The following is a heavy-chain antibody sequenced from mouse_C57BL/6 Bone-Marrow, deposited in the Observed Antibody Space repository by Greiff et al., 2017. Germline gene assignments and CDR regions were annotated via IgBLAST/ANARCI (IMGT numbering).Heavy chain of an antibody. J-gene: IGHJ4*01. D-gene: IGHD2-2*01. CDR2: ISNGGGST. CDR3: ARRESTMVTTGVYAMDY. CDR1: GFTFSDYY. V-gene: IGHV5-12*01. Sequence: DVQLVESGGGLVQPGGSLKLSCAASGFTFSDYYMYWVRQTPEKRLEWVAYISNGGGSTYYPDTVKGRFTISRDNAKNTLYLQMSRLKSEDTAMYYCARRESTMVTTGVYAMDYWGQGTSVTVSS.